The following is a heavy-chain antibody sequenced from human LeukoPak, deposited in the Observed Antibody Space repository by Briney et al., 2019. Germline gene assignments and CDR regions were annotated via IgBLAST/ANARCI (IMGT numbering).Heavy chain of an antibody. CDR1: GGSISSSSYY. D-gene: IGHD6-6*01. V-gene: IGHV4-39*07. J-gene: IGHJ4*02. CDR2: IYYSGST. Sequence: SETLSLTCTVSGGSISSSSYYWGWIRQPPGKGLEWIGSIYYSGSTYYNPSLKSRVTISVDTSKNQFSLKLGSVTAADTAVYYCARGGNIAARGNFDYWGQGTLVTVSS. CDR3: ARGGNIAARGNFDY.